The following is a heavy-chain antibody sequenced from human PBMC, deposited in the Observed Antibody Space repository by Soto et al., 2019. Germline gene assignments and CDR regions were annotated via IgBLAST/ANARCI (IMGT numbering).Heavy chain of an antibody. D-gene: IGHD6-6*01. CDR2: INHSGST. Sequence: SETLSLTCAVYGGSFSGYYWSWIRQPPGKGLEWIGEINHSGSTNYNPSLKSRVTISVDTSKNQFSLKLSSVTAADTAVYYCASGSIAARKPLDYWGQGTLVTVSS. J-gene: IGHJ4*02. V-gene: IGHV4-34*01. CDR3: ASGSIAARKPLDY. CDR1: GGSFSGYY.